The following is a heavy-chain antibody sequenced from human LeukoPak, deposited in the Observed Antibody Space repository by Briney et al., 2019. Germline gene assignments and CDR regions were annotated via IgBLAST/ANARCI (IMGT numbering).Heavy chain of an antibody. Sequence: SETLSLTCAVYGGSFSGYYWSWIRQPPGKGLEWIGEINHSGSTNYDPSLKSRVTISVDTSKNQFSLKLSSVTAADTAVYYCASAMPALEGSENDYGDYGDYWGQGTLVTVSS. CDR3: ASAMPALEGSENDYGDYGDY. D-gene: IGHD4-17*01. J-gene: IGHJ4*02. CDR2: INHSGST. V-gene: IGHV4-34*01. CDR1: GGSFSGYY.